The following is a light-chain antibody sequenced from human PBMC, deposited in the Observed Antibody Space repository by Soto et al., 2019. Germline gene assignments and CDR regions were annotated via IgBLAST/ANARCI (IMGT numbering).Light chain of an antibody. CDR1: SSDVGGYNC. CDR3: CSYTGSAAFWV. J-gene: IGLJ2*01. Sequence: QSVLTQPRSVSGAPGQSVTISCTGTSSDVGGYNCVSWYQQHPGKAPKFMIYDVSQRPSGVPDRFSGSKSGNTASLTISGLQAEDEADYYCCSYTGSAAFWVFGGGTKLTVL. CDR2: DVS. V-gene: IGLV2-11*01.